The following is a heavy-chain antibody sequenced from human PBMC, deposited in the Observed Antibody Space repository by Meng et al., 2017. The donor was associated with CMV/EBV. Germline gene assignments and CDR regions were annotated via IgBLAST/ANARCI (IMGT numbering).Heavy chain of an antibody. Sequence: SVKVSCKASGGTFSSYTINWVRQAPGQGLEWMGGIIPIFGTANYAQKFQGRVTITTDESTSTAYMELSSLRSEDTAVYYCARGARGIVVVPAAPLDYWGQGTLVTVSS. CDR2: IIPIFGTA. D-gene: IGHD2-2*01. J-gene: IGHJ4*02. CDR1: GGTFSSYT. V-gene: IGHV1-69*05. CDR3: ARGARGIVVVPAAPLDY.